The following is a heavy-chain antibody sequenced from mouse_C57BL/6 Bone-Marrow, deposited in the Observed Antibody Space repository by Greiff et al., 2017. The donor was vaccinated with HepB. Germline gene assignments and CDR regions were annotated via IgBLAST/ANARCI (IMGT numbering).Heavy chain of an antibody. CDR3: TRGGLWFAY. V-gene: IGHV5-9-1*02. CDR2: ISSGGEYI. Sequence: EVQLQQSGEGLVKPGGSLKLSCAASGFTFSSYAMSWVRQTPEKRLEWVAYISSGGEYIYYADTVKGRFTISRDNSRNTLYLQMSSLKSEDTAMYYCTRGGLWFAYWGQGTLVTVSA. CDR1: GFTFSSYA. J-gene: IGHJ3*01.